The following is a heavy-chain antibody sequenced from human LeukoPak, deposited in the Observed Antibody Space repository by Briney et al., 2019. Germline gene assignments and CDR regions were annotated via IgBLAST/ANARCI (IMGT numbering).Heavy chain of an antibody. CDR1: GGSISSHY. V-gene: IGHV4-59*11. J-gene: IGHJ4*02. Sequence: SETLSLTCTVSGGSISSHYWSWIRQPPGRGLEWLGFIYYSGSTNYNPSLKSRVTISVDTSNNQFSLKLSSVTAADTAVYYCARGPIAAAGLYYFDYWGQGTLVTVSS. CDR3: ARGPIAAAGLYYFDY. CDR2: IYYSGST. D-gene: IGHD6-13*01.